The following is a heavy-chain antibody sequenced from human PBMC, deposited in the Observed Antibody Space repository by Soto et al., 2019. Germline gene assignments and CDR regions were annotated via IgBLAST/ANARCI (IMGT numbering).Heavy chain of an antibody. CDR3: ARSQRGRTAFTFDY. D-gene: IGHD3-16*01. V-gene: IGHV4-61*01. CDR1: GDSVSNDNYY. Sequence: NPSETLSLTCAVSGDSVSNDNYYWSWIRQPPGKGLEWIGYIYYSGTTNYNSYLKSRLSLSVDMSKNQFSLKLASVTAADTAVYFCARSQRGRTAFTFDYWGQGALVTVSS. J-gene: IGHJ4*02. CDR2: IYYSGTT.